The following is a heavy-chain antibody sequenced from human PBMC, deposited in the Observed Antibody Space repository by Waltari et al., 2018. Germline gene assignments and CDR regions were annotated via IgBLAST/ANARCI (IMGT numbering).Heavy chain of an antibody. CDR2: IYSGGST. J-gene: IGHJ6*03. CDR3: AREAYYGSGRGYYYMDV. Sequence: EVQLVETGGGLIQPGGSLRLSCAASGFTVSSNYMSWVRQAPGKGLEWVSVIYSGGSTYYADSVKGRFTISRDNSKNTLYLQMNSLRAEDTAVYYCAREAYYGSGRGYYYMDVWGKGTTVTVSS. V-gene: IGHV3-53*02. D-gene: IGHD3-10*01. CDR1: GFTVSSNY.